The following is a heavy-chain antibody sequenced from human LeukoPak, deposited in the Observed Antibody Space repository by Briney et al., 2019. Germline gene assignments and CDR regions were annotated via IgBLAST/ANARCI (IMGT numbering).Heavy chain of an antibody. Sequence: GSLVLSCAASGITFSSYAMSWVRQAPGKGLEWGSAISGSGGSTDYADSVKGRFTISRDNSKNTLYLQMNSLRGEDTAVYYCAKAMRYGDYASAFDIWGQGTMVTVSS. D-gene: IGHD4-17*01. CDR2: ISGSGGST. CDR3: AKAMRYGDYASAFDI. CDR1: GITFSSYA. J-gene: IGHJ3*02. V-gene: IGHV3-23*01.